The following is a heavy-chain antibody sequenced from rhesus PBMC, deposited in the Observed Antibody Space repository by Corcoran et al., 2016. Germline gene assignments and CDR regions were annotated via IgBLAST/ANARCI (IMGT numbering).Heavy chain of an antibody. CDR1: GGSISSSNW. D-gene: IGHD2-33*01. J-gene: IGHJ2*01. Sequence: QVQLQESGPGLVKPSETLSLTCAVSGGSISSSNWWSWIRQPPGKGLEWIGGIYSNSESTNYTPSLKSRVTISKDTSKNQFSLKLSSVTAADTAVYYCARRKHPMGWYFDIWGPGTPITISS. V-gene: IGHV4S12*01. CDR3: ARRKHPMGWYFDI. CDR2: IYSNSEST.